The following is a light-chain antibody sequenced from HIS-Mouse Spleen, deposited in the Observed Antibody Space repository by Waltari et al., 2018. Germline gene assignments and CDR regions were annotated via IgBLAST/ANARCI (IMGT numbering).Light chain of an antibody. CDR2: EDN. V-gene: IGLV6-57*04. J-gene: IGLJ3*02. Sequence: NFMLTQPHSVSESPGKTVTISCTRSSGSIASNHVQWYQQPPGSAPTTVIYEDNQRPSGVPDRFSGSIDSSSNSASLTISGLKTEDEADYYCQSYDSSNLVFGGGTKLTVL. CDR1: SGSIASNH. CDR3: QSYDSSNLV.